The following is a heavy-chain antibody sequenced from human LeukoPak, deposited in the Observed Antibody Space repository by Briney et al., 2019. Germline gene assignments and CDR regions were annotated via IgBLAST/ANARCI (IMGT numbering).Heavy chain of an antibody. CDR2: IYTSGST. V-gene: IGHV4-61*02. CDR3: ARERGGVGARFDY. Sequence: SSETLSLTCTVSGGSISSGTFYWSWIRQPAGKGLEWIGRIYTSGSTNYNPSLKSRVTISVDTSKNQFSLKLSSVTAADTAVYYCARERGGVGARFDYWGRGTLVTVSS. J-gene: IGHJ4*02. CDR1: GGSISSGTFY. D-gene: IGHD1-26*01.